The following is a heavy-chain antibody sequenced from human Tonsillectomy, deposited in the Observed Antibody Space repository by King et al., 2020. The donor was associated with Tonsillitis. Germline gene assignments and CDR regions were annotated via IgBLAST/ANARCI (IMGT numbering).Heavy chain of an antibody. J-gene: IGHJ4*02. CDR3: AKGRYSYGAPPFDY. CDR2: ISYDGSNK. Sequence: VQLVESGGGVVQPGRSLRLSCAASGFPFSAYAMHWVRQAPGKGLEWVAVISYDGSNKYYADSVKGRFTMSRDNSKNTLYLQMNSLRADDTALYYCAKGRYSYGAPPFDYWGQGTLVTVSS. V-gene: IGHV3-30*18. CDR1: GFPFSAYA. D-gene: IGHD5-18*01.